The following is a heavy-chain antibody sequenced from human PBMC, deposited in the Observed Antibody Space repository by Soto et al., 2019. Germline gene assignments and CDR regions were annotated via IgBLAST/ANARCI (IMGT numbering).Heavy chain of an antibody. CDR2: IKDSGDSR. V-gene: IGHV3-23*01. J-gene: IGHJ4*02. Sequence: EVQLLESGGGLVQPGGSLTLSCAASGFTFSNYAMHWVRQAPGKGLEGVSTIKDSGDSRYCVDSVKGRFTISRDNSKNTLYLQMNSLRAEDTALYYCVKGGASYTSCWYANWGQGALVTVSS. CDR3: VKGGASYTSCWYAN. CDR1: GFTFSNYA. D-gene: IGHD6-13*01.